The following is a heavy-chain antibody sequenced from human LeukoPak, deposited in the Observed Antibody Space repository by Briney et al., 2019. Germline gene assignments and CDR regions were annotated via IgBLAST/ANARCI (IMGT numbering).Heavy chain of an antibody. J-gene: IGHJ6*03. V-gene: IGHV4-61*01. CDR2: IYYSGST. Sequence: SETLSLTCTVSGFSISSGHSWGWIRQPPGKGLEWIGYIYYSGSTNYNPSLKSRVTISVDTSKNQFSLKLSSVTAADTAVYYCATGGGVTTTFYYYYYMDVWGKGTTVTVSS. D-gene: IGHD4-17*01. CDR1: GFSISSGHS. CDR3: ATGGGVTTTFYYYYYMDV.